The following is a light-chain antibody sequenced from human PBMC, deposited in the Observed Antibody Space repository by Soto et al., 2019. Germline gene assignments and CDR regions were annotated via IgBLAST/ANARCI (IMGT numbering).Light chain of an antibody. CDR3: SSYTSISTYV. Sequence: QSALSQPASVSGSPGQSITISRTATSSDVGGFNYVSWVQQHPGKAPKLMIYEVSNRPSGVSNRFSGSKSGNTASLTISGLQAEDEADYYCSSYTSISTYVFGTGTKVTVL. CDR2: EVS. CDR1: SSDVGGFNY. J-gene: IGLJ1*01. V-gene: IGLV2-14*01.